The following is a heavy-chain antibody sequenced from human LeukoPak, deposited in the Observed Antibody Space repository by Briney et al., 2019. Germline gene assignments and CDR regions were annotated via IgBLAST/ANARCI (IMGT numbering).Heavy chain of an antibody. V-gene: IGHV3-48*03. CDR2: ISSSGSTI. CDR3: TTGRGAFDI. CDR1: GFTFSSYE. D-gene: IGHD3-10*01. J-gene: IGHJ3*02. Sequence: GGSLRLSCAASGFTFSSYEMNWVRQAPGKGLEWVSYISSSGSTIYYADSVKGRFTISRDNAKNSLYLQMNSLRAEDTAVYYCTTGRGAFDIWGQGTMVTVSS.